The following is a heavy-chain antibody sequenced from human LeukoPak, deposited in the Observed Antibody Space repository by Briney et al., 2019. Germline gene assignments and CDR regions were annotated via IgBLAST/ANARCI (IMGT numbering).Heavy chain of an antibody. V-gene: IGHV3-23*01. CDR1: GFTFSSYG. CDR2: ISGSGGST. Sequence: GGTLRLSCAASGFTFSSYGMGWVRQAPGKGLEWVSAISGSGGSTYYADSVKGRFTISRDNSKNTLYLQMNSLRAEDTAVYYCAKFGELSRPSSELDPWGQGTLVTVSS. J-gene: IGHJ5*02. CDR3: AKFGELSRPSSELDP. D-gene: IGHD3-10*01.